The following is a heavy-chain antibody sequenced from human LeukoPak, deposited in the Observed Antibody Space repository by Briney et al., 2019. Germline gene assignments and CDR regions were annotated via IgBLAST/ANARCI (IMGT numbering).Heavy chain of an antibody. J-gene: IGHJ5*02. CDR2: IYYSGST. CDR3: ARDLGVPNWFDP. D-gene: IGHD1-26*01. CDR1: GGSISSSSYY. Sequence: SETLSFTCTVSGGSISSSSYYWGWIRQPPGKGLEWIGSIYYSGSTYYNPSLKSRVTISVDTSKNQFSLKLSSVTAADTAVYYCARDLGVPNWFDPWGQGTLVTVSS. V-gene: IGHV4-39*07.